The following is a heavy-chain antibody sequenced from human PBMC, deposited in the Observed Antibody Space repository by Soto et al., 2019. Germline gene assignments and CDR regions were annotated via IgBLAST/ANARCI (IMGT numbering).Heavy chain of an antibody. J-gene: IGHJ4*02. CDR2: ISSSSSYI. V-gene: IGHV3-21*01. CDR1: GFTFSSYS. D-gene: IGHD6-13*01. Sequence: GGSLRLSCAASGFTFSSYSMNWVRQAPGKGLEWVSSISSSSSYIYYADSVKGRFTISRDNAKNSLYLQMNSLRAEDTAVYYCASFWIAAAGISSGDYWGQGTLVTVSS. CDR3: ASFWIAAAGISSGDY.